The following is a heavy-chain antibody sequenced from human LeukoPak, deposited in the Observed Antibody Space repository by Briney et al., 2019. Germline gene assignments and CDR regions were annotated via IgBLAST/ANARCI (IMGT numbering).Heavy chain of an antibody. Sequence: SETLSLTCTVSGGSISNYYWSWIRQPPGKGLEWIGYIYYSGSTNYNPSLRSRVTIAVDTSKNQFSLKLSSVTAADTAVYYCARSHGSGSYYNLNDYWGQGTLVTVSS. V-gene: IGHV4-59*01. CDR3: ARSHGSGSYYNLNDY. CDR2: IYYSGST. J-gene: IGHJ4*02. D-gene: IGHD3-10*01. CDR1: GGSISNYY.